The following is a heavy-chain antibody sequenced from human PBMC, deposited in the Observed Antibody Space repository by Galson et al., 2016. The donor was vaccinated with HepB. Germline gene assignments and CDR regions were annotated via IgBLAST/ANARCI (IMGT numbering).Heavy chain of an antibody. CDR2: LVVGSGNT. CDR3: AALPIVGATSLEI. V-gene: IGHV1-58*01. Sequence: SVKVSCKASGFTFTSSAVQWVRQARGQRLEWIGWLVVGSGNTNYAQKFQERVAITWDMSTSTADMELSSLRSEDTAVYYCAALPIVGATSLEIWGQGTMVTVS. D-gene: IGHD1-26*01. CDR1: GFTFTSSA. J-gene: IGHJ3*01.